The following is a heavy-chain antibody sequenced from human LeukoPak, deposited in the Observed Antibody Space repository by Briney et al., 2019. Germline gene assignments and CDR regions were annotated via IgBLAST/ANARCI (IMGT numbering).Heavy chain of an antibody. V-gene: IGHV1-69*06. D-gene: IGHD5-12*01. CDR2: IIPIFGTA. CDR3: AREGSGYDYYYYGMDV. J-gene: IGHJ6*04. Sequence: SVKVSSKASGGTFSSYAISWVRQAPGQGLEWMGGIIPIFGTANYAQKFQGRVTITADKSTSTAYMELSSLRSEDTAVYYCAREGSGYDYYYYGMDVWGKGTTVTVSS. CDR1: GGTFSSYA.